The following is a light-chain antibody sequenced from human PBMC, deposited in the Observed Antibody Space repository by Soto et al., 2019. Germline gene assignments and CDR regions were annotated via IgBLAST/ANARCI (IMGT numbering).Light chain of an antibody. CDR2: RNN. CDR3: AAWDDSLSGVV. Sequence: QLVLTQPPSASGTPGQTVTISCSGRFSNIGSNFIYWYQQLPGTAPKLLIYRNNERPSGVPDRFSASKSGTSASLAISGLRSEDEADYHCAAWDDSLSGVVLGGGTKLTVL. V-gene: IGLV1-47*01. J-gene: IGLJ3*02. CDR1: FSNIGSNF.